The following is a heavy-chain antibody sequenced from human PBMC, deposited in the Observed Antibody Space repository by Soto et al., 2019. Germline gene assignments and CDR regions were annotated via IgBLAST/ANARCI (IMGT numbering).Heavy chain of an antibody. CDR2: MNPNSGNT. CDR1: GYTFKDYD. J-gene: IGHJ4*02. Sequence: QVQLLQSGAEVKKPGTSVRVSCRASGYTFKDYDINWVRRAPGQGLEWMGWMNPNSGNTAYARKFHDRITMTRSVSARTAFMELSSLTPEDTAVYFCATELGENPASPFDAWGQGTLVTVSS. V-gene: IGHV1-8*01. D-gene: IGHD3-10*01. CDR3: ATELGENPASPFDA.